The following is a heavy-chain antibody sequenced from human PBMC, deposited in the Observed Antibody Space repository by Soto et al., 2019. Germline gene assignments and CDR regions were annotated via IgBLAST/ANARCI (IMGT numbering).Heavy chain of an antibody. V-gene: IGHV3-74*01. CDR2: INSDGSST. Sequence: GGSLRLSCAASGFTFDDYAMHWVRQAPGKGLVWVSRINSDGSSTSYADSVKGRFTISRDNAKDTLYLQMNSLRAEDTAVYYCALKHSSTWAYYYYYMDVWGKGTTVTVSS. J-gene: IGHJ6*03. CDR1: GFTFDDYA. D-gene: IGHD6-13*01. CDR3: ALKHSSTWAYYYYYMDV.